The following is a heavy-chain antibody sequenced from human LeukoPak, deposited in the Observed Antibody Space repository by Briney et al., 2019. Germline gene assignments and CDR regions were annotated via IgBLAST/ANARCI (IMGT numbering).Heavy chain of an antibody. CDR3: AKDSEETYVPPAKSI. V-gene: IGHV3-23*01. CDR2: TSGSGGST. D-gene: IGHD3-16*01. J-gene: IGHJ3*02. CDR1: GFTFSSYA. Sequence: PGGSLRLSCAASGFTFSSYAMSWVRQAPGKGLEWVSATSGSGGSTYYADSVKGRFTISRDNSKNTLYLQMNSLRAEDTAVYYCAKDSEETYVPPAKSIWGQGTMVTVSS.